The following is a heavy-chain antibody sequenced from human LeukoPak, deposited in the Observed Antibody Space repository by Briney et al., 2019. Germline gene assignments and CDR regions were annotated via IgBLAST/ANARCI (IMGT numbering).Heavy chain of an antibody. D-gene: IGHD4/OR15-4a*01. V-gene: IGHV3-74*01. CDR3: AREGAITGNAFDV. CDR1: GFSFSVYW. J-gene: IGHJ3*01. CDR2: IKTDGSIT. Sequence: GGSLRLSCAASGFSFSVYWMHWVRQAPGKGPVWVSRIKTDGSITDYADFVKGRFTISRDNAKNTLYLQINSLRVEDTAVYYCAREGAITGNAFDVWGHGTLVTVSS.